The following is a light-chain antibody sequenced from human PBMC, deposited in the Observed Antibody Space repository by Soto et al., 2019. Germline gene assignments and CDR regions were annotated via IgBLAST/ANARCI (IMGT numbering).Light chain of an antibody. J-gene: IGKJ5*01. CDR1: QSVSSTY. CDR3: QQYDSSPPIT. V-gene: IGKV3-20*01. CDR2: GAS. Sequence: EIVLTQSPGTLSLSPGERATLSCRASQSVSSTYLAWYQQKPGQAPRLPIYGASSRATGIPDRFSGSGSGTDFTLTISRLEPEDFAVYYCQQYDSSPPITFGQGTRLEIK.